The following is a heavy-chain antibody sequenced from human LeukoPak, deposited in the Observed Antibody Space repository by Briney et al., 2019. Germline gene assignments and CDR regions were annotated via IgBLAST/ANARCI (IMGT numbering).Heavy chain of an antibody. J-gene: IGHJ1*01. Sequence: PSETLSLTCTVSGGSISSGGYYWSWIRQHPGKGLEWIGYIYYSGSTYYNPSLKSRVTISVDTSKNQFSLKLSSVTAADTAVYYCARDHASMVRGVIIRYFQHWGQGTLVTVSS. CDR3: ARDHASMVRGVIIRYFQH. CDR1: GGSISSGGYY. V-gene: IGHV4-31*03. D-gene: IGHD3-10*01. CDR2: IYYSGST.